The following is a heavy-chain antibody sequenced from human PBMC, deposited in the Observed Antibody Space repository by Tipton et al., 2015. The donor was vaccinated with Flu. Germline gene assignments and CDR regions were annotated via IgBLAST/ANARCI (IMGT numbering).Heavy chain of an antibody. Sequence: SLRLSCAASGFTFSSYGMHWVRQAPGKGLEWVAVIWYDGSNKYYADSVKGRFTISRDNSKNTLYLQMNSLRAEDTAVYYCARDSAVAGPDYWGQGTLVTVSS. CDR3: ARDSAVAGPDY. CDR1: GFTFSSYG. CDR2: IWYDGSNK. D-gene: IGHD6-19*01. V-gene: IGHV3-33*01. J-gene: IGHJ4*02.